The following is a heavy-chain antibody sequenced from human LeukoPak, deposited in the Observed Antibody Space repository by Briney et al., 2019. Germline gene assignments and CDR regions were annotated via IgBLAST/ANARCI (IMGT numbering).Heavy chain of an antibody. V-gene: IGHV6-1*01. Sequence: SQTLSLTCAIAGDSGSSIRAAWNWIRQSPSGGLEWLGRTYLTSKSYNGYAVAVKSRITINPDTSKNQCSLQLNSVTPEDTAVYYCATGNNGYIDYWGHGTLVTVSS. CDR1: GDSGSSIRAA. J-gene: IGHJ4*01. CDR2: TYLTSKSYN. D-gene: IGHD2-8*01. CDR3: ATGNNGYIDY.